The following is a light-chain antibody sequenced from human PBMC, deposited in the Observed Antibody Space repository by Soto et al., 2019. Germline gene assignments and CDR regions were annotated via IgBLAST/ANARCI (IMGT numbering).Light chain of an antibody. J-gene: IGKJ5*01. CDR1: QGIKNA. Sequence: DIQMTQSPSALSASVGDRVTITCRASQGIKNALGWYQQKPGKDPKRLIATISTLQSGVASRFSGSGSGTAFTLTISSLQHEDFETYYCLQHSSVPITFGQGTRLELK. CDR2: TIS. V-gene: IGKV1-17*01. CDR3: LQHSSVPIT.